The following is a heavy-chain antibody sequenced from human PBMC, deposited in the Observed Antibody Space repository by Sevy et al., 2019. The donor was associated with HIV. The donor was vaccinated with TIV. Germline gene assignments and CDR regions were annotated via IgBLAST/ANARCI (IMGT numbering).Heavy chain of an antibody. V-gene: IGHV3-7*01. CDR2: MKEDGSDK. CDR3: VREGVGGYSYSLDQ. J-gene: IGHJ4*02. D-gene: IGHD5-18*01. Sequence: GGSLRLSCAASGFTFSVYWMTWVRQAPGKGLEWVATMKEDGSDKDYVDSVKGRFTISRDNAKNSLYLQMNSRRAEDPAVYYCVREGVGGYSYSLDQWGLGTLVTVSS. CDR1: GFTFSVYW.